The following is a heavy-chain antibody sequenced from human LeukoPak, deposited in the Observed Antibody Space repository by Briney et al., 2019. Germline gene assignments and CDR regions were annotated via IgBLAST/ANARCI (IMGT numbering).Heavy chain of an antibody. J-gene: IGHJ5*02. CDR2: ISAYNGNT. CDR1: GYTFTSYG. V-gene: IGHV1-18*01. D-gene: IGHD2-15*01. CDR3: ARAGGYCSGGSCYGWFDP. Sequence: ASVKVSCKTSGYTFTSYGISWVRQAPGQGLEWMGWISAYNGNTNYAQKLQGRVTMTTDTSTSTAYMELSSLRSEDTAVYYCARAGGYCSGGSCYGWFDPWGQGTLVTVSS.